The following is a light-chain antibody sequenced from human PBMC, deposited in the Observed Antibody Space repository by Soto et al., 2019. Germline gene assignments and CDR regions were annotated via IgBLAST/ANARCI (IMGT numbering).Light chain of an antibody. Sequence: EIVLTQSPGTLSLSPGERATLSCRASQSVSSNYLAWYQQKPGQAPRLLIYGISSRATGIPDRFSGSGSGTDFTLTISRLEPEDFTMYYCQHYGSSSMYSFGQGTKLDIK. CDR2: GIS. V-gene: IGKV3-20*01. CDR3: QHYGSSSMYS. CDR1: QSVSSNY. J-gene: IGKJ2*01.